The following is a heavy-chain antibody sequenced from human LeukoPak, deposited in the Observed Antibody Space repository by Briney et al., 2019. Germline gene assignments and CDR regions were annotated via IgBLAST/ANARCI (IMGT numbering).Heavy chain of an antibody. CDR2: ISSSSSYI. V-gene: IGHV3-21*01. CDR1: GFTFSSYS. CDR3: ARGGGGSTSCYD. Sequence: GGSLRLSCAASGFTFSSYSMNWVRQAPGKGLEWVSSISSSSSYIYYADSVKGRFTISRDNAKNSLYLQMNSLRAEDTAVYYCARGGGGSTSCYDWGQGTLVTVSS. J-gene: IGHJ4*02. D-gene: IGHD2-2*01.